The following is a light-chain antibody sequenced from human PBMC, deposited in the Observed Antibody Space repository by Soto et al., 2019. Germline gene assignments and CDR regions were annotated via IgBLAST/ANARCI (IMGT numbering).Light chain of an antibody. V-gene: IGKV1-5*03. CDR1: QSISSW. CDR2: KAS. Sequence: IQMTQSPSTLSASVGGTVNISCRASQSISSWLAWYQQKPGKAPKLLIYKASTLKSGVPSRFSGSGSGTEFTLTISSLQPDDFATYYCQHYNSYSEAFGQGTKVDIK. J-gene: IGKJ1*01. CDR3: QHYNSYSEA.